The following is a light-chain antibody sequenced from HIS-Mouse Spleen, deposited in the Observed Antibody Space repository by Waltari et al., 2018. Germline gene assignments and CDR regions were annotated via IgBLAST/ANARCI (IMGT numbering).Light chain of an antibody. CDR3: CSYAGSSAWV. CDR2: EGS. V-gene: IGLV2-23*01. J-gene: IGLJ3*02. CDR1: SRDVGSYNL. Sequence: QSALTQPASVSGSPGQSITISCTGTSRDVGSYNLVAWYQQHPGKAPKLMIYEGSKRPSGVSNRFSGSKSSNTASLTIAGLQAEDEADYCCCSYAGSSAWVFGGGTKLTVL.